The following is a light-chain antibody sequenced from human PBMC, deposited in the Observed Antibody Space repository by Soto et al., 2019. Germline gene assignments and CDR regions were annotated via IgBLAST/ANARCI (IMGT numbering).Light chain of an antibody. CDR1: QSINIK. J-gene: IGKJ2*01. V-gene: IGKV3-20*01. CDR3: QQYAGSLYT. CDR2: DAS. Sequence: EIVLTQSPGTLSLSPGEGATLSCRASQSINIKLAWNQKKSGQAPRLLIYDASTRAYGIPDRFSGSGSGTDFSLTISRLEPEDFAVYYCQQYAGSLYTFAQGTKLDIK.